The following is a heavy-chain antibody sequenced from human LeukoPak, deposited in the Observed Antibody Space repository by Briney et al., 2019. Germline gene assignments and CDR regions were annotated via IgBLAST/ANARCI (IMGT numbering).Heavy chain of an antibody. CDR2: IYSGGST. CDR1: GFTVSSNY. Sequence: PGGSLRLSCAASGFTVSSNYMSWVRQAPGKGLEWVSVIYSGGSTYYADSVKGRFTISRDNSKNTLYLQMNSLRAEDTAVYYCASNLNFRTRFTPQQPVATPYWYFDLWGRGTLVTVSS. J-gene: IGHJ2*01. CDR3: ASNLNFRTRFTPQQPVATPYWYFDL. D-gene: IGHD6-13*01. V-gene: IGHV3-53*01.